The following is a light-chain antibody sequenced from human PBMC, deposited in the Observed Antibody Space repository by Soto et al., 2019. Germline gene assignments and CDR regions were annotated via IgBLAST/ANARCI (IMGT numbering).Light chain of an antibody. Sequence: EVVLTQSPGTLSLSPGERATLSCRASQSVSSIYLAWYQQKPGQAPRLLIYGSSTRATGIPPRFSGSGSGTDFTLTISRLEPEDFAVYYCQQYGSSPWTFGQGTKVEIK. J-gene: IGKJ1*01. CDR2: GSS. CDR3: QQYGSSPWT. CDR1: QSVSSIY. V-gene: IGKV3-20*01.